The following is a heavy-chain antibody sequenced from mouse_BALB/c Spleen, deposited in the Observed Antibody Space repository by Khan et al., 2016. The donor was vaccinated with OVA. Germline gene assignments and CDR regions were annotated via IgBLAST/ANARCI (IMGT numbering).Heavy chain of an antibody. J-gene: IGHJ3*01. D-gene: IGHD4-1*01. CDR1: GFNIKDTY. CDR3: DRDYWDVCAY. CDR2: INPANGNT. V-gene: IGHV14-3*02. Sequence: EVQLQESGAELVKPGASVKLSCTASGFNIKDTYMHWVKQRPEQGLEWIGRINPANGNTKYDPKFQGKDTITADTSSNQASLTLRSLTSKDTDVYYCDRDYWDVCAYWCQGTLVTVSA.